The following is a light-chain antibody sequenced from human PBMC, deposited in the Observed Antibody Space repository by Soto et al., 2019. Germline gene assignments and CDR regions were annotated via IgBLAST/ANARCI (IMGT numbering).Light chain of an antibody. CDR1: QSLSSNY. CDR2: GAS. Sequence: EIVLTQSPGTLSLSPGDGATLSCRASQSLSSNYLAWYQQKPGQAPRLLIYGASRRATAIPDRFSGSGSGTDFALTITRLEAEDFAVYFCQQYDTFPRTFGQGTKVEIQ. V-gene: IGKV3-20*01. CDR3: QQYDTFPRT. J-gene: IGKJ1*01.